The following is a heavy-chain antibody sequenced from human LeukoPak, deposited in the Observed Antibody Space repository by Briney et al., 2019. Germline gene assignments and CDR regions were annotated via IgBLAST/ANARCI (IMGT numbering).Heavy chain of an antibody. CDR1: GFTFDDYA. D-gene: IGHD6-19*01. Sequence: GRSLRLSCAASGFTFDDYAMHWVRQAPGKGLEWVSGISWNSGSIGYADSVKGRFTISRDNAKNSLYLQMNSLRAEDTALYYCAKDIAEAGMTFWYFDLWGRGTLVTVSS. V-gene: IGHV3-9*01. CDR2: ISWNSGSI. J-gene: IGHJ2*01. CDR3: AKDIAEAGMTFWYFDL.